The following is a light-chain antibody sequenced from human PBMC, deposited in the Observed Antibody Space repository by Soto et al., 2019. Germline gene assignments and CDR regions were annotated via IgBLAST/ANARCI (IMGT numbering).Light chain of an antibody. CDR3: QQYGSSPIT. CDR2: DAS. CDR1: QSVSSSY. V-gene: IGKV3D-20*01. J-gene: IGKJ5*01. Sequence: DIILTQSPATLSLSPGERATLSCGASQSVSSSYVAWYQHRPGLAPRLLIHDASSRATGIPDRFSGTKSGTDFTLTIRRLEPEDAAVYFCQQYGSSPITFGQGTRLRL.